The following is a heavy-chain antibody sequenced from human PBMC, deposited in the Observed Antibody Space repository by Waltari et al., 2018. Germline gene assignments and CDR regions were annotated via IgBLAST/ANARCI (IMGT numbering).Heavy chain of an antibody. Sequence: EVQLVESGGGLVQPGGSLRLSCAASGFTFSSYDMHWVRQATGKGLEWVSAIGTAGDTYYPGSVKGRFTISRENAKNSLYLQMNSLRAGDTAVYYCARDRALGYFDLWGRGTLVTVSS. CDR3: ARDRALGYFDL. V-gene: IGHV3-13*01. J-gene: IGHJ2*01. CDR2: IGTAGDT. D-gene: IGHD3-10*01. CDR1: GFTFSSYD.